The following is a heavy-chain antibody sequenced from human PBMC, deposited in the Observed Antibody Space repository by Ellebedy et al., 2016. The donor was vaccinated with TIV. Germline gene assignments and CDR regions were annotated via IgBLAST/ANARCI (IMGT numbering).Heavy chain of an antibody. D-gene: IGHD3-10*01. Sequence: ASVKVSCKASGGTFSSYAISWVRQAPGQGLEWMGGIIPIFGTANYAQKFQGRVTITADESTSTAYMELSSLRSEDTAVYYCARDRGDYYGSGAFGYWGQGTLVTVSS. CDR1: GGTFSSYA. V-gene: IGHV1-69*13. CDR2: IIPIFGTA. CDR3: ARDRGDYYGSGAFGY. J-gene: IGHJ4*02.